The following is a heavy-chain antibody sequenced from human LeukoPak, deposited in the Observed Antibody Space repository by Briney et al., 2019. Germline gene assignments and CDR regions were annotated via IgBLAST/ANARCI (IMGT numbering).Heavy chain of an antibody. V-gene: IGHV3-53*01. CDR1: GFTVNSND. CDR3: AKTTHWSSGY. Sequence: PGESLRLSCAASGFTVNSNDMSWVRQAPGKGLEWVAVIYSGGSTYYAASVKGRFTISRDNSKNTLYLQMNSLRAEDTAVYYCAKTTHWSSGYWGQGTLVTVSS. CDR2: IYSGGST. J-gene: IGHJ4*02. D-gene: IGHD4-17*01.